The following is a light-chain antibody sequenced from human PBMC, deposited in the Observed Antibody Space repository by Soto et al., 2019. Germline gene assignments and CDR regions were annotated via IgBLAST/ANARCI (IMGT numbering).Light chain of an antibody. CDR3: QQYKDWPPLT. J-gene: IGKJ4*01. Sequence: EIAMTQSPVTLSASPGERVTLSCRASQSVNINLAWYQQRPGQAPRVLTYGASNRASGITDRFSGSGSGTDFTLTICSLEPDDFALYYCQQYKDWPPLTFGGGTKVEIK. CDR1: QSVNIN. CDR2: GAS. V-gene: IGKV3D-15*01.